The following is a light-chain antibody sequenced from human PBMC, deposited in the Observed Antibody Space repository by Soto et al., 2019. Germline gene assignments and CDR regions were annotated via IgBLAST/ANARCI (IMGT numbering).Light chain of an antibody. V-gene: IGLV1-51*01. CDR3: GVWDSSLTTYG. J-gene: IGLJ1*01. Sequence: QSVLTQPPAVSAAPGQKVSICCSGSSSNIGNFYVSWYQHLPGTAPKLLMYASNMRPSEIPDRFSVSKSGASATLGIAGLQTGDEADYECGVWDSSLTTYGFGPATKVTVL. CDR2: ASN. CDR1: SSNIGNFY.